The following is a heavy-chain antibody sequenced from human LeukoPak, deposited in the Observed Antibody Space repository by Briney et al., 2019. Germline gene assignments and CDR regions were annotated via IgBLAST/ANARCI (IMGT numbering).Heavy chain of an antibody. D-gene: IGHD3-3*01. CDR2: ISSSGSTI. V-gene: IGHV3-11*04. Sequence: GGSLRLSCEASGFTFNKYWMSWVRQAPGKGLEWVSYISSSGSTIYYADSVKGRFTISRDNAKNSLYLQMNSLRAEDTAVYYCARETNRVRFLEWLPVHYYYYMDVWGKGTTVTVSS. CDR1: GFTFNKYW. J-gene: IGHJ6*03. CDR3: ARETNRVRFLEWLPVHYYYYMDV.